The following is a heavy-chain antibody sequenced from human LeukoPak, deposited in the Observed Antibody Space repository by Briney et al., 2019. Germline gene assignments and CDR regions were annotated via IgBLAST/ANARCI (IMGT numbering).Heavy chain of an antibody. CDR3: ARGLRGGDWFDP. V-gene: IGHV3-13*01. CDR2: IGTAGDT. J-gene: IGHJ5*02. Sequence: GGSLRLSCAASGFTFSSYDMHRVRQATGKGLEWVSAIGTAGDTYYPGSVKGRFTISRENAKNSLYLQMNSLRAGDTAVYYCARGLRGGDWFDPWGQGTLVTVSS. CDR1: GFTFSSYD. D-gene: IGHD3-10*01.